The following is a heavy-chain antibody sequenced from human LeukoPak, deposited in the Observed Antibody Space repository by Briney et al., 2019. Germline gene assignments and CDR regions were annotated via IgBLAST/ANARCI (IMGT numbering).Heavy chain of an antibody. CDR3: ARVGSSGF. D-gene: IGHD6-25*01. Sequence: PSETLSLTCTVSGGSISSYYWSWIRQPPGKGLEWIGEINHSGSTNYNPSLKSRVTISVDTSKNQFSLKLSSVTAADTAVYYCARVGSSGFWGQGTLVTVSS. CDR2: INHSGST. J-gene: IGHJ4*02. CDR1: GGSISSYY. V-gene: IGHV4-34*01.